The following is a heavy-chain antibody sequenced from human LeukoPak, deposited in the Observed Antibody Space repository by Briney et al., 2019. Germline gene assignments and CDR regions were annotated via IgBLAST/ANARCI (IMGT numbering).Heavy chain of an antibody. Sequence: SGGSLRLSCAASGFTFSSYEMNWVRQALGKGLEWVSYISSSGSTIYYADSVKGRFTISRDNFKNTLYLQMNSLRAEDTAVYYCAKDQSGSYYLLDYWGQGTLVTVSS. CDR2: ISSSGSTI. CDR1: GFTFSSYE. D-gene: IGHD1-26*01. CDR3: AKDQSGSYYLLDY. J-gene: IGHJ4*02. V-gene: IGHV3-48*03.